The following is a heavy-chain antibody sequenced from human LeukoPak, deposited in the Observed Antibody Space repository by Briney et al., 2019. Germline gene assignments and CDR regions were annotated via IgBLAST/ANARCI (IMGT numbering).Heavy chain of an antibody. J-gene: IGHJ6*03. D-gene: IGHD6-6*01. CDR3: ARDHWELAARPGYMDV. Sequence: ASVKVSCKASGYTFTSYYMHWVRQAPGQGLEWMGIINPSGSSTSYAKKFQGRVTMTRDTSTSTVYMELSSLRSEDTAVYYCARDHWELAARPGYMDVWGKGTTVTVSS. CDR2: INPSGSST. V-gene: IGHV1-46*01. CDR1: GYTFTSYY.